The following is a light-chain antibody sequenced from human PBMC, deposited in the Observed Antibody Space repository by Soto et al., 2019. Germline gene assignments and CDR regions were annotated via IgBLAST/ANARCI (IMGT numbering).Light chain of an antibody. J-gene: IGKJ4*01. CDR2: DAS. Sequence: EVGLTQSPATLSLSLGERATLSCTASPSVSSHLAWYQKKPGQAPRLLIYDASNRATGIPARFSGSGSGTDFTLSISSLEPEDFAVYYGQQRDKWPVTFGGGTKVEFK. CDR1: PSVSSH. CDR3: QQRDKWPVT. V-gene: IGKV3-11*01.